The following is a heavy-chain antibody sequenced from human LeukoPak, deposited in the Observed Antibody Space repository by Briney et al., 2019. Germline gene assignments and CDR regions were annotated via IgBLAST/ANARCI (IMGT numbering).Heavy chain of an antibody. J-gene: IGHJ3*02. D-gene: IGHD1-26*01. CDR1: GFTFSSYA. Sequence: PGGSLRLSCAASGFTFSSYAMSWVRQAPGKGLEWVSAISGSGGSTYYADSVKGRFTISRDNSKNTLYLQMNSLRAEDTALYYCARVRVVWDVGDAFDIWGQGTKVTVSS. CDR2: ISGSGGST. V-gene: IGHV3-23*01. CDR3: ARVRVVWDVGDAFDI.